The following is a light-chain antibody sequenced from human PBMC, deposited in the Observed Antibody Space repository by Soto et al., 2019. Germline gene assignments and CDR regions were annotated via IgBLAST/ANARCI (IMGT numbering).Light chain of an antibody. CDR2: GAS. V-gene: IGKV3-20*01. CDR3: QQYGNSPLT. Sequence: EIVLTQSPGTLSLSPGERATLSCRASQSVSNNYLAWYQQKPGQAPRLLIYGASTRATGIPDRFSGSGSGTDFTLTISRLEPEDFAVYYCQQYGNSPLTFGGGTKVEIK. J-gene: IGKJ4*01. CDR1: QSVSNNY.